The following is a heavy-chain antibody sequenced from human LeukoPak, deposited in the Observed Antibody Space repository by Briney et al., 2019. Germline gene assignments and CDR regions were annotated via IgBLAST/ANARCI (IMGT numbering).Heavy chain of an antibody. CDR2: IYYSVST. CDR3: ARRDKGADLSGWYDDWFDP. J-gene: IGHJ5*02. Sequence: PSETLSLTCTVSGGSISSYYWSWIRQPPGKGLEWIGYIYYSVSTNYNPSLKSRVTISVDTSKNQFSLKLSSVTAADTAVYYCARRDKGADLSGWYDDWFDPWGQGTLVTVSS. CDR1: GGSISSYY. V-gene: IGHV4-59*08. D-gene: IGHD6-19*01.